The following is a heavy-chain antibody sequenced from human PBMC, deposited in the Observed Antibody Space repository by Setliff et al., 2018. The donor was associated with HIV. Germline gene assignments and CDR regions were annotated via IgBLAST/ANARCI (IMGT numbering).Heavy chain of an antibody. V-gene: IGHV7-4-1*02. CDR1: GYTLTTFG. CDR2: INTETGNP. J-gene: IGHJ4*02. CDR3: ARVGSYWSTFDY. D-gene: IGHD1-26*01. Sequence: ASVKVSCKASGYTLTTFGISWVRQARGQGLEWMGWINTETGNPMSAQGFRGRFVFSLDTSVSTAYLQITSLKTEDTAMYYCARVGSYWSTFDYWGQGALVTVSS.